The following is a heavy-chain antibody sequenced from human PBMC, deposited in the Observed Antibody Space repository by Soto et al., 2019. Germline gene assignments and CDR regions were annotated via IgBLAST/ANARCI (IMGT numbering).Heavy chain of an antibody. CDR3: ARVYCGGVCHSDHLYAFNI. CDR2: TNEDGSEK. CDR1: GFTFSSYW. D-gene: IGHD2-21*02. Sequence: GESLKISCGVSGFTFSSYWMSWVRQAPGKGLEWVANTNEDGSEKYYADSVKGRFTFSRDNAKNSLYLQMNSLRAEDSAVYYCARVYCGGVCHSDHLYAFNIWGQGTMVTVSS. J-gene: IGHJ3*02. V-gene: IGHV3-7*01.